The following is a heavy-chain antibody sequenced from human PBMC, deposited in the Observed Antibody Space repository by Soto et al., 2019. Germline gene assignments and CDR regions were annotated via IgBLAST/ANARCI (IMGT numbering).Heavy chain of an antibody. CDR3: ARAHSGYDPLGMDV. Sequence: QVQLQESGPGLVKPSETLSLTCTVSGGSVISGSYYWSWIRQPPGKRLEWVGCISDTGSGDDNPSLKSRVTISVHTSKRQFSLRLNSVTAADTAVYYFARAHSGYDPLGMDVWGQGTTVTVSS. V-gene: IGHV4-61*01. D-gene: IGHD5-12*01. CDR1: GGSVISGSYY. J-gene: IGHJ6*02. CDR2: ISDTGSG.